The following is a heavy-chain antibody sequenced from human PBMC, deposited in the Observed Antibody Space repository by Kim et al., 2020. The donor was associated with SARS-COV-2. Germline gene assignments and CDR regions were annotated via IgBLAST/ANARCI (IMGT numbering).Heavy chain of an antibody. CDR3: ARGGDYDSSGTHS. Sequence: SETLSLTCAVYGGSFSGYYWSWIRQPPGKGLEWIGEINHSGSTNYNPSLKSRVTISVDTSKNQFSLKLSSVTAADTAVYYCARGGDYDSSGTHSWGQGTL. V-gene: IGHV4-34*01. CDR1: GGSFSGYY. D-gene: IGHD3-22*01. J-gene: IGHJ4*02. CDR2: INHSGST.